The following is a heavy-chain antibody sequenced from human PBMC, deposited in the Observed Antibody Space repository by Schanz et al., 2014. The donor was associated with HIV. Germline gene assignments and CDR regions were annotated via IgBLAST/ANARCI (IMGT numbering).Heavy chain of an antibody. Sequence: QVQLVESGGGVVQPGRSLRLSCAASGFTFSTYGMHWVRQGPGKGLEGAAFISYDGSNKYYADSVKGRFTISRDNSKNTLYLQMNSLRAEDTAVYYCATAAVTDYSDNWGQGTLVTVSS. CDR2: ISYDGSNK. D-gene: IGHD4-17*01. V-gene: IGHV3-30*03. CDR3: ATAAVTDYSDN. J-gene: IGHJ4*02. CDR1: GFTFSTYG.